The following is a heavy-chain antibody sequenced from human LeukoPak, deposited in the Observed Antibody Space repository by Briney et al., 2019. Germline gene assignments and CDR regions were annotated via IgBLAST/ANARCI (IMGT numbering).Heavy chain of an antibody. D-gene: IGHD4-23*01. CDR3: ARDKTVVTPSWFDP. CDR2: IWYDGSNK. J-gene: IGHJ5*02. V-gene: IGHV3-33*01. CDR1: GFTFSSYG. Sequence: PGGSLRLSCAASGFTFSSYGMHWVRQAPGKGLEWVAVIWYDGSNKYYADSVKGRFTISRDNSKNTLYPQMNSLRAEDTAVYYCARDKTVVTPSWFDPWGQGTLVTVSS.